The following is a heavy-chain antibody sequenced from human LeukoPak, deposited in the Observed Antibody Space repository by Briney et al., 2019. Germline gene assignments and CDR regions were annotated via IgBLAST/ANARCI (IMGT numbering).Heavy chain of an antibody. Sequence: TGGSLRLSCAASGFTYSSYAMSWVRQAPGKGLEWVLAISGSGGSTYYADSVKGRFTISRDNSKNTLYLQMNSLRAEDTAVYYCAKYGIGAVAGFDYWGQGTLVTGSS. J-gene: IGHJ4*02. CDR1: GFTYSSYA. CDR2: ISGSGGST. D-gene: IGHD6-19*01. CDR3: AKYGIGAVAGFDY. V-gene: IGHV3-23*01.